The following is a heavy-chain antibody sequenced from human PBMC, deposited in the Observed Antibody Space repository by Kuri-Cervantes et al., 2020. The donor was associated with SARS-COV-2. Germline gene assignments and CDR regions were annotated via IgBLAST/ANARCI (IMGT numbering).Heavy chain of an antibody. Sequence: ASVKVSCKASGYTFSTYDINWVRQASGQGLEWMGWMNPDTGNSGYAQNFRGRVTMTRDTSITTAYMELSSLRSEDSAIYYCARVAVRFLEWLFFDYWGQGTLVTVSS. CDR1: GYTFSTYD. CDR3: ARVAVRFLEWLFFDY. V-gene: IGHV1-8*02. J-gene: IGHJ4*02. D-gene: IGHD3-3*01. CDR2: MNPDTGNS.